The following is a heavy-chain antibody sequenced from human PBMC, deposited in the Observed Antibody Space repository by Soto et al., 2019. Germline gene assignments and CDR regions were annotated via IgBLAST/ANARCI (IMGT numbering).Heavy chain of an antibody. V-gene: IGHV4-39*01. Sequence: SETLSLTCTVSGGSISSSSYYWGWIRQPPGKGLEWIGSIYYSGSTYYNPSLKSRVTISVDTSKNQFSLKLSSVTAADTAVYYCARLGDGGDFDYWRQGTLVTVSS. CDR1: GGSISSSSYY. CDR2: IYYSGST. CDR3: ARLGDGGDFDY. J-gene: IGHJ4*02. D-gene: IGHD3-16*01.